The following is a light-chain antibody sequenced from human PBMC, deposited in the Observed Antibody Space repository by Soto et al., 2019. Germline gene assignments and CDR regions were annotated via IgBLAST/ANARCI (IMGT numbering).Light chain of an antibody. Sequence: ALTQPASVSGSPGQSITISCTGTTSDVGGYNYVSWFQQYPGKAPKLKIYEVSNRPSGVSNRFSGSKSGNTASLTISDLQAEDEADYYCTSYTSSSTWVFGGGTKVTVL. J-gene: IGLJ3*02. V-gene: IGLV2-14*01. CDR2: EVS. CDR3: TSYTSSSTWV. CDR1: TSDVGGYNY.